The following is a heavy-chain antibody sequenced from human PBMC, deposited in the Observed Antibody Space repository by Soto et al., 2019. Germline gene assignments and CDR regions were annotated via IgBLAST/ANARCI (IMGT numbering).Heavy chain of an antibody. V-gene: IGHV3-30-3*01. CDR3: VRGPSHGAFDI. CDR1: GSTFSSYD. CDR2: ISPDGNNA. J-gene: IGHJ3*02. Sequence: QVQLVESGGDVVQPGRSLRLSCAASGSTFSSYDIHWVRQAPGKGLEWVANISPDGNNAYYADSVKGRFTISRDNAGNTVYLQENSLRPEDKAVYHCVRGPSHGAFDIWGKGTLVTVSS.